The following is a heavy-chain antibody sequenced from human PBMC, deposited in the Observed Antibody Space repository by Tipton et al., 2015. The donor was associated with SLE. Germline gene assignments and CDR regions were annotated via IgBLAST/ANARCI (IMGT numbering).Heavy chain of an antibody. D-gene: IGHD2-15*01. CDR3: TTDIMSCRGGRCHSEDAFDI. CDR1: GFTAMNAW. CDR2: IKSRTDGGTT. V-gene: IGHV3-15*01. J-gene: IGHJ3*02. Sequence: SLRLSCAASGFTAMNAWMSWVRQGPGKVLEWVGRIKSRTDGGTTDYAAAVKGRFSLARDDSENMLHLQMNGLKTEDTGVYYCTTDIMSCRGGRCHSEDAFDIWGQGTMVTVSS.